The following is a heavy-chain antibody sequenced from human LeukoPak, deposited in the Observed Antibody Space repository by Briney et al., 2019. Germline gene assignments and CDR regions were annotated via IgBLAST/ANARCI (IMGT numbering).Heavy chain of an antibody. D-gene: IGHD6-19*01. CDR2: IYYSGST. Sequence: SETLSLTCTVSGGSISSSSYYWGWIRQPPGKGLEWIGSIYYSGSTYYNPSLKSRVTISVDTSKNQFSLKLSSVTAADTAVYCCARHAYGRAVAALDYWGQGTLVTASS. J-gene: IGHJ4*02. V-gene: IGHV4-39*01. CDR1: GGSISSSSYY. CDR3: ARHAYGRAVAALDY.